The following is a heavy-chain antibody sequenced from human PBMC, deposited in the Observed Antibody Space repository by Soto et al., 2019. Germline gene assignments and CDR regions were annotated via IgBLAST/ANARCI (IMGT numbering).Heavy chain of an antibody. Sequence: QVQLHESGPGLVKPSQTLSLTCTVSGGSINSGAYYWSWVRQHPGKGLEWIGAISYRGTTYYNPSLQVRITMSVDTSKAQLSLKLCSVTAGHTAGYYGAGVSATETRWCAPGARGPLVTVPS. V-gene: IGHV4-31*03. D-gene: IGHD2-8*01. J-gene: IGHJ5*02. CDR3: AGVSATETRWCAP. CDR1: GGSINSGAYY. CDR2: ISYRGTT.